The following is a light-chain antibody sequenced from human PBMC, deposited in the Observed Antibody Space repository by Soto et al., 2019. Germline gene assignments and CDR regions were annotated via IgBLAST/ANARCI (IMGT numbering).Light chain of an antibody. CDR2: DAS. J-gene: IGKJ4*01. CDR3: QPHNWPL. Sequence: EIVLTQSPATLSLSPGERATLSCRASQTVTSSLAWYQQKPGQAPRLLIYDASNRATGIPARFSGSGSGTDFTLTISSLEPEDFAVYYCQPHNWPLFGGGTKVEIK. CDR1: QTVTSS. V-gene: IGKV3-11*01.